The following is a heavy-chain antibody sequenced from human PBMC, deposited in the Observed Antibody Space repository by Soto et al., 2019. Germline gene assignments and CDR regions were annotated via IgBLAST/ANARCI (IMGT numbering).Heavy chain of an antibody. CDR1: GFIFSSYS. CDR2: IWYDGSNK. Sequence: PGGSLRLSCAASGFIFSSYSMHWVRQAPGKGLEWVAVIWYDGSNKYYADSVKGRFTISRDNSKNTLYLQMNSLRAEDTAVYYCASEYCSGGSCYYYGMDVWGQGTTVTVS. D-gene: IGHD2-15*01. J-gene: IGHJ6*02. CDR3: ASEYCSGGSCYYYGMDV. V-gene: IGHV3-33*08.